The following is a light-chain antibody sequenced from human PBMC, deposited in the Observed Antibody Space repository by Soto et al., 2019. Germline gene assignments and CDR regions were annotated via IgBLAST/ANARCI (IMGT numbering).Light chain of an antibody. CDR1: SSDVGGYNY. Sequence: QSVLTQPASVSGSPGQSITISCTGTSSDVGGYNYVSWYQQHPGKAPKLMIYEVSNRPSGVSNRFSASKSGNTASLTISGLQAEDETDYYCTSFTSRHTYVFGSGTKVTV. CDR2: EVS. V-gene: IGLV2-14*01. CDR3: TSFTSRHTYV. J-gene: IGLJ1*01.